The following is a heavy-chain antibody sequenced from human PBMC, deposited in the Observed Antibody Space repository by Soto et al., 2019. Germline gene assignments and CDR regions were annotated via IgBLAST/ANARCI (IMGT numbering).Heavy chain of an antibody. V-gene: IGHV3-30-3*01. CDR3: ARAPDIVLIRAYYYYGMDV. CDR2: ISYDGSNK. Sequence: QVQLVESGGGVVQPGRSLRLSCAASGFTFSSYAMHWVRQAPGKGLEWVAVISYDGSNKYYADSVKGRFTISRDNSKNTLYVQMNSLRPEATAVYYCARAPDIVLIRAYYYYGMDVWGQGTTVTVSS. D-gene: IGHD2-8*01. J-gene: IGHJ6*02. CDR1: GFTFSSYA.